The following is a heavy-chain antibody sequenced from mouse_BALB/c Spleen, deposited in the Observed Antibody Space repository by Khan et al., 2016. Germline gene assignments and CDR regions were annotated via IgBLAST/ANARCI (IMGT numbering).Heavy chain of an antibody. CDR1: DYTFTSYW. V-gene: IGHV1-7*01. J-gene: IGHJ4*01. CDR3: AYGNYPYYYAMDY. Sequence: VKLLESGAELAKPGASVKMSCKASDYTFTSYWMHWVKQRPGQGLEWIGYINPNTGYAAYNQKFQDKATLTADKSSNTAYMEMNSLTSEDSAVYYCAYGNYPYYYAMDYWGQGTSVTVSS. D-gene: IGHD2-1*01. CDR2: INPNTGYA.